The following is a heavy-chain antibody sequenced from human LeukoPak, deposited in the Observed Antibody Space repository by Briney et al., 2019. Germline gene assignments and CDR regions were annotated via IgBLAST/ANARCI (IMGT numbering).Heavy chain of an antibody. D-gene: IGHD6-13*01. Sequence: SETLSLTCTVSGGSISSAGYYWSWIRQHPGKGLEWIGFIYYSGTTTFYNPSLKSRVSISLDTSRNQFYLKLSSVTAADTAVYYCARATGGAAAADFDPWGQGTLVTVSS. CDR2: IYYSGTTT. CDR3: ARATGGAAAADFDP. J-gene: IGHJ5*02. V-gene: IGHV4-31*03. CDR1: GGSISSAGYY.